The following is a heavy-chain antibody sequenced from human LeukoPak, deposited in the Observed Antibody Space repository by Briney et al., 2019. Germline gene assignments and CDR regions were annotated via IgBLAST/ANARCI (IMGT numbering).Heavy chain of an antibody. CDR1: GDSISSHD. J-gene: IGHJ6*03. Sequence: SETLSLTCTVSGDSISSHDWGWIRQPPGKGLEWIGDIHDSGSTNYNPSLESRVTMSVDTSKTHFSLKLTSVTAADTAVYFCTRVVGTRAGSFYTSPYYYYMDVWGKGTTVTVSS. CDR2: IHDSGST. V-gene: IGHV4-59*11. D-gene: IGHD3-10*01. CDR3: TRVVGTRAGSFYTSPYYYYMDV.